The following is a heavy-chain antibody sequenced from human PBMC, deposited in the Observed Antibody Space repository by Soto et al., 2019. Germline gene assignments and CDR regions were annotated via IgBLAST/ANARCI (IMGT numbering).Heavy chain of an antibody. D-gene: IGHD3-10*01. J-gene: IGHJ5*02. CDR3: ARATYYYGSGSGKDPPRWFDP. CDR2: ISAYNGNT. CDR1: GYTFTSYG. V-gene: IGHV1-18*01. Sequence: ASVKVSCKASGYTFTSYGISWVRQAPGQGLEWMGWISAYNGNTNYAQKLQGRVTMTTDTSTSTAYMELRSLRSDDTAVYYCARATYYYGSGSGKDPPRWFDPWGQGTLVTVSS.